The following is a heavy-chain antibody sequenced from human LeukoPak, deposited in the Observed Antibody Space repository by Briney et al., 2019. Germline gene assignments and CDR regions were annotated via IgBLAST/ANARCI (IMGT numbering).Heavy chain of an antibody. CDR1: GGTFSSYA. V-gene: IGHV1-69*04. Sequence: SVKVSCKASGGTFSSYAISWVRQAPGQGLEWMGRIIPILGIANYAQKFQGRVTITADKSTSTAYMELSSLRSEDTAVYYCARDSDGYRSSTSCYSHYYYYGMDVWGQGTTVTVSS. CDR3: ARDSDGYRSSTSCYSHYYYYGMDV. J-gene: IGHJ6*02. CDR2: IIPILGIA. D-gene: IGHD2-2*03.